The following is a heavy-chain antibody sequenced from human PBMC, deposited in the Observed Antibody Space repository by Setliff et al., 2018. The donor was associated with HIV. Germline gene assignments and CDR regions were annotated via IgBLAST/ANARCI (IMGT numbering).Heavy chain of an antibody. CDR3: ARLSTWGFY. CDR1: GFTFNSYS. Sequence: PGGSLRLSCATSGFTFNSYSMNWVRQAPGKGLEWVSSISSTNKYIYYAESVRGRFTISRDNAKNSLYLQMNSLRAEDTAVYFCARLSTWGFYWGQGTLVTVSS. J-gene: IGHJ4*02. CDR2: ISSTNKYI. V-gene: IGHV3-21*06. D-gene: IGHD7-27*01.